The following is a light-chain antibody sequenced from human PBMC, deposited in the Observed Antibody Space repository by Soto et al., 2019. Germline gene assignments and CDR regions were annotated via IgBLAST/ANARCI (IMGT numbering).Light chain of an antibody. V-gene: IGLV1-44*01. J-gene: IGLJ2*01. CDR3: AAWDDSLNHGV. CDR1: NSNIGSNT. CDR2: NTY. Sequence: QSVLTQPPSASGTPGQSVTISCSGSNSNIGSNTVNWYQHLPGTAPKLLIYNTYRRPSGVPDRFSASKSGTSASLAISGLQSEDEADYYCAAWDDSLNHGVFGGGTKLT.